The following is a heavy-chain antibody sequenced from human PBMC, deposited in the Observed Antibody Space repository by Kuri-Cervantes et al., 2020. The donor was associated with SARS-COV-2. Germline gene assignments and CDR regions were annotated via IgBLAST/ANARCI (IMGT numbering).Heavy chain of an antibody. CDR2: INHSGRT. CDR3: ARVGGSSWYGSDY. J-gene: IGHJ4*02. D-gene: IGHD6-13*01. CDR1: GGSFSGYY. V-gene: IGHV4-34*01. Sequence: GSLRLSCAVYGGSFSGYYWSWIRQPPGKGLEWSGEINHSGRTNYNPSLKSRGTISVDTSKNQFSLKLSSVTAADTAVYYCARVGGSSWYGSDYWGQGTLVTVSS.